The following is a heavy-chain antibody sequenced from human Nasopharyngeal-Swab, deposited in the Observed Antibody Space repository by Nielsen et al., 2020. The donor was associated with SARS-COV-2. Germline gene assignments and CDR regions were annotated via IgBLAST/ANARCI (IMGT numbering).Heavy chain of an antibody. V-gene: IGHV3-7*01. CDR2: IKQDGSEN. J-gene: IGHJ6*02. CDR1: GFTFSSDW. CDR3: ARSRRYYYGSGAVSDYYYGMDV. Sequence: GESLKISCAASGFTFSSDWMSWVRQAPGKGLEWVANIKQDGSENYYVDSVKGRFTISRDTAKNSLYLQMNSMRAEDTAVYYCARSRRYYYGSGAVSDYYYGMDVWGQGTTVTVSS. D-gene: IGHD3-10*01.